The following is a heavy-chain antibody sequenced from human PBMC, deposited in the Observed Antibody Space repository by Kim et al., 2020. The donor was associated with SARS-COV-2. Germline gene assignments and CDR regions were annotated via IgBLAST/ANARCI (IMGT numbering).Heavy chain of an antibody. D-gene: IGHD2-15*01. V-gene: IGHV1-46*01. J-gene: IGHJ6*02. Sequence: QKFQGRVTMTRDTSTSTVYMELSSLRSEDTAVYYCARDHGDIDYYSMDVWGQGTTVTVSS. CDR3: ARDHGDIDYYSMDV.